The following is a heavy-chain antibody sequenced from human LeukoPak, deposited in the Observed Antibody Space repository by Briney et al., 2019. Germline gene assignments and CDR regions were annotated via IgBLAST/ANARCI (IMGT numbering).Heavy chain of an antibody. CDR3: ARVRIGGGWFYFDY. Sequence: GGSLRLSCAASGFTFSGYWMTWVRQAPGKGLEWVANIKQDGSEKYYVDSMKGRFTISRDNTKTSLYLQMSSLRVEDTAVYHCARVRIGGGWFYFDYWAQGTLVTVSS. CDR2: IKQDGSEK. V-gene: IGHV3-7*01. CDR1: GFTFSGYW. D-gene: IGHD2-15*01. J-gene: IGHJ4*02.